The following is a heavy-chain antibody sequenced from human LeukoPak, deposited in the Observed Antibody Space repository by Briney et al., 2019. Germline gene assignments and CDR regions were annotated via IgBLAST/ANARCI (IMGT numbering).Heavy chain of an antibody. CDR3: ARRTLITTLDY. D-gene: IGHD3-3*01. CDR2: IYHSGST. CDR1: GYSISSGYY. Sequence: PSETLSLTCTVSGYSISSGYYWGWIRQPPGKGLEWIGSIYHSGSTYYNPSLKSRVTISVDTSKNQFSLKLSSVTAADTAVYYCARRTLITTLDYWGQGTLVTVSS. J-gene: IGHJ4*02. V-gene: IGHV4-38-2*02.